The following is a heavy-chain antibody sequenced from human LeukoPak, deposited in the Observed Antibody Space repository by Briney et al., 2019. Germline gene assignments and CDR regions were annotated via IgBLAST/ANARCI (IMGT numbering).Heavy chain of an antibody. CDR1: GGSISSYY. CDR3: ARGYYYVSGSYSFFDY. CDR2: IYYTGTT. J-gene: IGHJ4*02. D-gene: IGHD3-10*01. Sequence: SETLSLTCTVSGGSISSYYWSWIRQPPGKGLEWIGSIYYTGTTYYNPSLKSRVTISVDTSKNQFSLRLSSVTAADTAVYYCARGYYYVSGSYSFFDYWGQGTLVTVSS. V-gene: IGHV4-59*05.